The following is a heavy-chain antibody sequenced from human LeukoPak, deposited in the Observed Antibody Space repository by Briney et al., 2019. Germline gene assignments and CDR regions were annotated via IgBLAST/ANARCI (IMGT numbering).Heavy chain of an antibody. CDR1: GFTFNNYG. J-gene: IGHJ4*02. V-gene: IGHV3-23*01. CDR3: AKQVTGYSSRDRYFDY. Sequence: GGSLRLSCAASGFTFNNYGTTWVRQAPGKGLEWVSAISGSGGSTYYADSVKGRFTISRDNSKNTLYLQMNSLRAEDTAVYYCAKQVTGYSSRDRYFDYWGQGTLVTVSS. CDR2: ISGSGGST. D-gene: IGHD6-13*01.